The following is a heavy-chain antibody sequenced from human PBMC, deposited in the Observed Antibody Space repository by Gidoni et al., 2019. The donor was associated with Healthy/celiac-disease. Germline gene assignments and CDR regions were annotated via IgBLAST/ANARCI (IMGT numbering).Heavy chain of an antibody. Sequence: QVQLVESGGGVVQPGRSLRLSCAASGFTFSSYGMHWVRQAPGKGLEWVAVISYDGSNKYYADSVKGRFTISRDNSKNTLYLQMNSLRAEDTAVYYCAKVEIAARLAYGMDVWGQGTTVTVSS. CDR1: GFTFSSYG. CDR3: AKVEIAARLAYGMDV. J-gene: IGHJ6*02. D-gene: IGHD6-6*01. V-gene: IGHV3-30*18. CDR2: ISYDGSNK.